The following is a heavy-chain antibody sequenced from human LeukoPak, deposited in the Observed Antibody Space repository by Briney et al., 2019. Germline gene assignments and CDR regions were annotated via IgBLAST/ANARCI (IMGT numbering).Heavy chain of an antibody. Sequence: PGGSLRLSCAASGFTFSSYSMNWVRQAPGKGLEWVSSISSSSSYIYYADSVKGRFTISRDNAKNSLYLQMNSLRAEDTAVYYSARMDIDYGDYGVYYFDYWGQGTPVTVSS. CDR1: GFTFSSYS. V-gene: IGHV3-21*01. D-gene: IGHD4-17*01. J-gene: IGHJ4*02. CDR2: ISSSSSYI. CDR3: ARMDIDYGDYGVYYFDY.